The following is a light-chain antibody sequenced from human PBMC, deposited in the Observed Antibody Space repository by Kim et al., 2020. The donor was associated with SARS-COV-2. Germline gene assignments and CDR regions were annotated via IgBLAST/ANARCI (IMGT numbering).Light chain of an antibody. CDR2: GAS. J-gene: IGKJ1*01. CDR1: QSVSSSY. V-gene: IGKV3-20*01. CDR3: QQYGSSPGT. Sequence: PGERATLSCRASQSVSSSYLAWYQQKPGQAPRLLIYGASSRATGIPDRFSGSGSGTDFPLTISRLEPEDFAVYYCQQYGSSPGTFGQGTKVDIK.